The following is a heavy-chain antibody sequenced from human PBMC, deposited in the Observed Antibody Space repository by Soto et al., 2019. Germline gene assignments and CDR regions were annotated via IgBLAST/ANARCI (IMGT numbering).Heavy chain of an antibody. CDR1: GFIFTDYS. D-gene: IGHD2-15*01. Sequence: EVRLVESGGGLVKPGGSLRLSCVASGFIFTDYSMLWVRQAPGKGLEWVSSISRDNNYIYYADSVKGRFTISRDNAKNSLFLHVNTLRPEDTAVYYCARGRTCTGASCYGGGDYWGQGTLVTVSS. CDR2: ISRDNNYI. CDR3: ARGRTCTGASCYGGGDY. V-gene: IGHV3-21*01. J-gene: IGHJ4*02.